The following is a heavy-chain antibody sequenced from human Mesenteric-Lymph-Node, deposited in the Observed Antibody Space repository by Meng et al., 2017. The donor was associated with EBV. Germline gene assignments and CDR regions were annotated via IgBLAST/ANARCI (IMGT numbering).Heavy chain of an antibody. D-gene: IGHD5-18*01. J-gene: IGHJ5*01. Sequence: VHLTGSHPGLGKPPGTPSLTFDVSGASTGTYNWWGWDRQTPGKGLEWIGEIFHTGSTNYNPSLSNRVAMSVDISKGQLSLKLTSVTAADTAAYFCAREERDEFSSGWIHWFDSWGQGTLVTVSS. CDR3: AREERDEFSSGWIHWFDS. CDR2: IFHTGST. CDR1: GASTGTYNW. V-gene: IGHV4-4*01.